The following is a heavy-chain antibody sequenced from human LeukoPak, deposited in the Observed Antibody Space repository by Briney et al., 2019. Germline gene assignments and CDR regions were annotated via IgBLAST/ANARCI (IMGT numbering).Heavy chain of an antibody. Sequence: VQPGGSLRLSCAASGFTVSSNYMSWVRQAPGKGLEWVAFIRYDGSNKYYADSVKGRFTISRDNSKNTLYLQMNSLRAEDTAVYYCAKDVVGPSKPTPYNWFDPWGQGTLVTVSS. CDR2: IRYDGSNK. CDR3: AKDVVGPSKPTPYNWFDP. CDR1: GFTVSSNY. J-gene: IGHJ5*02. V-gene: IGHV3-30*02. D-gene: IGHD6-6*01.